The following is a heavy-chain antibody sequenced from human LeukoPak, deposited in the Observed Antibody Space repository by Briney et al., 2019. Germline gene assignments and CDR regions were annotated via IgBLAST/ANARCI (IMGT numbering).Heavy chain of an antibody. V-gene: IGHV5-51*01. CDR2: IYPGDSDI. Sequence: GESLKISCKGSGYSFTNYWIGWVLQMPGKGLEWMGIIYPGDSDISYSPSFQGQVTISADKSISTAYLQWSSLKDSDTAMYYCARGQRYFDHWGQGTLVTVSS. CDR3: ARGQRYFDH. D-gene: IGHD2-15*01. CDR1: GYSFTNYW. J-gene: IGHJ5*02.